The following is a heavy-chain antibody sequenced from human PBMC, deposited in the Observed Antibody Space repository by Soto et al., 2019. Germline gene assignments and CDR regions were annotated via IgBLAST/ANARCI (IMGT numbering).Heavy chain of an antibody. J-gene: IGHJ5*02. CDR1: GRPISTGGYY. CDR3: ARSVDP. Sequence: SDSLSLTSTVSGRPISTGGYYWSWIRQHPGKGLEWIGYIFYSGTTYYNPSLKSRVTISVDTSKNQFSLKLSSVTAADTAVYYCARSVDPWGQGTLVT. CDR2: IFYSGTT. V-gene: IGHV4-31*03.